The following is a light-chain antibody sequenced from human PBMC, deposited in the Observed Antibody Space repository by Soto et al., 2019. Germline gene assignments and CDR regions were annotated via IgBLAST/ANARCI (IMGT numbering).Light chain of an antibody. CDR3: QQYNNWPPVT. CDR1: QTVSSN. CDR2: GAS. V-gene: IGKV3-15*01. J-gene: IGKJ1*01. Sequence: EIILTHSPDTLSLSPGEIATLACGAIQTVSSNYLAWCQQRPGQAPRLLIYGASTRATGIPARFSGSGSGTEFTLTISSLQSEDFAVYYCQQYNNWPPVTFGQGTKVDIK.